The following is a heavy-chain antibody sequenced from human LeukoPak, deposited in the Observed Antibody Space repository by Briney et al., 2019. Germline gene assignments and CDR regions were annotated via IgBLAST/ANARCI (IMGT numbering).Heavy chain of an antibody. CDR3: ARGLLIGPGSSHFDY. D-gene: IGHD3-10*01. CDR2: INHSGST. Sequence: SETLSLTCAVYGGSFSGYYWSWIRQPPGKGLEWIGEINHSGSTNYNPSLKSRVTISVDTSKNQFSLKLSSVTAADTAVYYCARGLLIGPGSSHFDYWGQGTLVTVSS. J-gene: IGHJ4*02. V-gene: IGHV4-34*01. CDR1: GGSFSGYY.